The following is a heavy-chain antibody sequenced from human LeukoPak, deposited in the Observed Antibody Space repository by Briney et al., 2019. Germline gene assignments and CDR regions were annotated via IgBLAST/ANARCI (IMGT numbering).Heavy chain of an antibody. V-gene: IGHV3-7*01. J-gene: IGHJ4*02. CDR3: ARDGGSGNPGADY. CDR1: GFTFGSYW. D-gene: IGHD2-15*01. Sequence: PGGSLRLSCAASGFTFGSYWMSWVRQAPGKGLEWVANIKPDGSEKYYVDSVKGRFTISRDNAENSPYLQMNCLRAEDTAVYYCARDGGSGNPGADYWGQGTLVTVSS. CDR2: IKPDGSEK.